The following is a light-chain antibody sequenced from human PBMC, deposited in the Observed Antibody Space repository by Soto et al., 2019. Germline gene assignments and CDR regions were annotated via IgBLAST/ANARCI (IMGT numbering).Light chain of an antibody. J-gene: IGLJ2*01. CDR1: SSDVGGYNY. Sequence: QSALTQPASVSGSPGQSITISCTGTSSDVGGYNYVSWYQQHPGKAPKLMIYEVNNRPSGVSNRFSGSKSGNTASLTISGLQAEDEADYYCSSYTRSTTHVFGGGTKLTVL. V-gene: IGLV2-14*01. CDR2: EVN. CDR3: SSYTRSTTHV.